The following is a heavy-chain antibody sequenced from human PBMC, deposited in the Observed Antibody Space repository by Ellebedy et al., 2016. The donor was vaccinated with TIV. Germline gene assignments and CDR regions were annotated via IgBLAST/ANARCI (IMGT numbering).Heavy chain of an antibody. CDR2: INHSGST. J-gene: IGHJ4*02. Sequence: SETLSLXXAVYGGSFSGYYWSWIRQPPGKGLEWIGEINHSGSTNYNPSLKSRVTISVDTSKNQFSLKLSSVTAADTAVYYCARGRSPLYYWGQGTLVTVSS. V-gene: IGHV4-34*01. CDR1: GGSFSGYY. CDR3: ARGRSPLYY.